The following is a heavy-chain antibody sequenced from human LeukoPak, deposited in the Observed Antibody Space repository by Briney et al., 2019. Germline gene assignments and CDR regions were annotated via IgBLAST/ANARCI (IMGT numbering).Heavy chain of an antibody. CDR2: IYYSGST. V-gene: IGHV4-39*01. D-gene: IGHD6-6*01. Sequence: SETLSLTCTVSGGSISSSSYYWGWIRQPPGKGLEWIGSIYYSGSTYYNPSLKSRVTISVDTSKNQFSLKLSSVTAADTAVYYCARKYSGWDYFDYWGQGTPVTVSS. CDR1: GGSISSSSYY. J-gene: IGHJ4*02. CDR3: ARKYSGWDYFDY.